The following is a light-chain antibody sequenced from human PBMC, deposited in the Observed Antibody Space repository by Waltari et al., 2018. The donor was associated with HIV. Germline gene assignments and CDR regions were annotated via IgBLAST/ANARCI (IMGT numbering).Light chain of an antibody. CDR1: SSDIGAYNY. CDR3: CSYADTFFVL. V-gene: IGLV2-11*01. Sequence: QSALTQPRSVSGSPGQSVTISCTGTSSDIGAYNYVSWYQHHPDKGPKLLIYDVNKRPSGVPDRFSGSKSGNTASLTISGLQAEDEADYYCCSYADTFFVLFGGRTKLTAL. J-gene: IGLJ2*01. CDR2: DVN.